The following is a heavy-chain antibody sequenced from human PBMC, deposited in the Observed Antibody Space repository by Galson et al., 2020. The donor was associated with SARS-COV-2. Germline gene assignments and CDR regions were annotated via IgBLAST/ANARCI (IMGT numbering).Heavy chain of an antibody. J-gene: IGHJ4*02. D-gene: IGHD3-10*01. V-gene: IGHV1-18*01. CDR2: VGGYNGDT. Sequence: ASVKVSCKGSGYIFTNYGITWVRQAPGQGLEWMGWVGGYNGDTNYARKFQGRVTMTRDKSTTTAFMELRSLRYDDTAVYYCARGWDYGSRSPYDYWGQGTLVTVSP. CDR3: ARGWDYGSRSPYDY. CDR1: GYIFTNYG.